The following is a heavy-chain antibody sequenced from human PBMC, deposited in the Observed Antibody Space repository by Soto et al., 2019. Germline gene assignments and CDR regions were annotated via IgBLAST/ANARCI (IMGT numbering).Heavy chain of an antibody. J-gene: IGHJ3*02. V-gene: IGHV3-21*01. Sequence: EVQLVESGGGLVKPGGSLRLSCAASGFTFSTYSMNWVRQAPGKGLEWVSSISSSSSYIYYADSVKGRFTISRDNPKNSLYLQMNSLRAEDTAVYYCARDPRAKVTTSTAFDIWGQGTMVTVSS. CDR1: GFTFSTYS. D-gene: IGHD4-17*01. CDR2: ISSSSSYI. CDR3: ARDPRAKVTTSTAFDI.